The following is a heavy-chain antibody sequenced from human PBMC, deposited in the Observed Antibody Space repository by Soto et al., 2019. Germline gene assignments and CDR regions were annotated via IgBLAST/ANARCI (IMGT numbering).Heavy chain of an antibody. Sequence: EVQLLESGGGLVQPGGSLRLSCAASGFTFSSYAMWWVRQAPGKGLECVSAISGGGETTYYADSVKGRFTISRDNSKTTLYRQMNSLRAEDKAVYYCAFTRGSGSYCFAYWGQGTLVTVSS. CDR2: ISGGGETT. J-gene: IGHJ4*02. D-gene: IGHD3-10*01. CDR1: GFTFSSYA. CDR3: AFTRGSGSYCFAY. V-gene: IGHV3-23*01.